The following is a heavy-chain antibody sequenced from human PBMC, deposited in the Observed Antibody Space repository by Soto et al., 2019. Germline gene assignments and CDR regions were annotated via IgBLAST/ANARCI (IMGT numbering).Heavy chain of an antibody. CDR1: GFTFSNYG. CDR3: ARAHIVVVVAAIL. CDR2: ISYDGSNK. Sequence: GGSLRLSCAASGFTFSNYGMHWVRQAPGKGLEWVAVISYDGSNKYYADSVKGRFTISRDNSKNTLYLQMNSLRAEDTAVYYCARAHIVVVVAAILWGQGTLVTVSS. V-gene: IGHV3-30*03. J-gene: IGHJ4*02. D-gene: IGHD2-15*01.